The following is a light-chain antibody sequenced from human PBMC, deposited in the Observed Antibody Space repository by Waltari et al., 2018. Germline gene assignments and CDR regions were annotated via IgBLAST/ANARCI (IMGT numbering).Light chain of an antibody. CDR1: SSDVGGYNY. V-gene: IGLV2-14*03. CDR2: DVS. J-gene: IGLJ2*01. CDR3: SSYTSSSTLV. Sequence: QSALTQPASVSGSPGQSITISCTGTSSDVGGYNYVSWYQQHPGKAPKLMIYDVSNRPSGVSNRFSGSKSGNTASLTISGLQAEDEADYYCSSYTSSSTLVCGGGTKLTVL.